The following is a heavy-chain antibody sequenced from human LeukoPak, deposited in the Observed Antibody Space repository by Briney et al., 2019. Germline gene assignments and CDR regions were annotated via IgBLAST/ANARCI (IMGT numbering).Heavy chain of an antibody. D-gene: IGHD6-19*01. CDR3: AREAFYSSGWFSLFGY. CDR2: ISGSGGRI. CDR1: GFTFNNYA. Sequence: GGSLRLSCAASGFTFNNYAMSWVRQAPGKGLEWVSTISGSGGRIFYADSVQGRFTISRDKSKNTVNLQVNSLRAEDTAVYYCAREAFYSSGWFSLFGYWGQGNLVTLSS. V-gene: IGHV3-23*01. J-gene: IGHJ4*02.